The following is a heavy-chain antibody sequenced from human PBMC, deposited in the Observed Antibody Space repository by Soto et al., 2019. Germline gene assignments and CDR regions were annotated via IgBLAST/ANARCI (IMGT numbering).Heavy chain of an antibody. CDR1: GCYICDSNDC. CDR3: ASSSLYGMDV. V-gene: IGHV4-39*07. Sequence: SETLSLTYPVSGCYICDSNDCWGWIRQSPGTCLEWLGTIYSSGSTYYNPSLKSRLIISIDTSKNQFSLKVGSVTAADTAVYYCASSSLYGMDVWGQGTTVTVSS. CDR2: IYSSGST. J-gene: IGHJ6*02.